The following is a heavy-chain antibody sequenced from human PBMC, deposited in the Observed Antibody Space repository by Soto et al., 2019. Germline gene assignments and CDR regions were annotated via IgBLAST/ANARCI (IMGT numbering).Heavy chain of an antibody. CDR2: ISAYNGNT. J-gene: IGHJ4*02. CDR3: ASRKLGYCTNGVCSYDY. CDR1: GYTFTSYG. Sequence: ASVNVSCKASGYTFTSYGISWVRQAPGQGLEWMGWISAYNGNTNYAQKLQGRVTMTTDTSTSTAYMELRSLRSDDTAVYYCASRKLGYCTNGVCSYDYWGQGTLVTVSS. V-gene: IGHV1-18*01. D-gene: IGHD2-8*01.